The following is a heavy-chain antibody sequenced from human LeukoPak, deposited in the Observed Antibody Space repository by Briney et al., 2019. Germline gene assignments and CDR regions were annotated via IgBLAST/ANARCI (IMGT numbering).Heavy chain of an antibody. CDR3: AKAQKYTSDLDY. CDR1: GSTFTSYA. V-gene: IGHV3-23*01. Sequence: GGSLRLSCAASGSTFTSYAMSWVRQAPGKGLEWLSAIHGGGATFYSHSVRGRFTISRDTSKNTLYLQMNSLRAEDTALYYCAKAQKYTSDLDYWGQGTLVTVSS. J-gene: IGHJ4*02. CDR2: IHGGGAT. D-gene: IGHD6-19*01.